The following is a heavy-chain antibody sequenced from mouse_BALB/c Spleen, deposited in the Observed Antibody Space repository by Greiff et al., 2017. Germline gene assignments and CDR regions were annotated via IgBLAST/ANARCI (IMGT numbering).Heavy chain of an antibody. D-gene: IGHD4-1*01. Sequence: QVQLQQSGAELMKPGASVKISCKATGYTFSSYWIEWVKQRPGHGLEWIGEINPSNGRTNYNEKFKSKATLTVDKSSSTAYMQLSSLTSEDSAVYYCAREGGKNWDGVAYWGQGTLVTVSA. V-gene: IGHV1S81*02. J-gene: IGHJ3*01. CDR1: GYTFSSYW. CDR2: INPSNGRT. CDR3: AREGGKNWDGVAY.